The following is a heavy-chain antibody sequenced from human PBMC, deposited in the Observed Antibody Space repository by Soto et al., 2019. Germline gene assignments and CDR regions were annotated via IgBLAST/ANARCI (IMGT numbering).Heavy chain of an antibody. CDR2: IYATGTT. V-gene: IGHV4-4*07. Sequence: QVQLQESGPGLVKPSEPLSLTCTVSGASISGFYWSWIRKSAGKGLEWIGRIYATGTTDYNPSLKSRVMSAVATSKKQSSLKLRSVTVADTALYYCVRDGTKTLRDWFDPWGQGISVTFSS. J-gene: IGHJ5*02. D-gene: IGHD1-1*01. CDR1: GASISGFY. CDR3: VRDGTKTLRDWFDP.